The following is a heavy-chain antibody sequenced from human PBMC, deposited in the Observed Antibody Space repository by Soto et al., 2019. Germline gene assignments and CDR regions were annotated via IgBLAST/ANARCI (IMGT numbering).Heavy chain of an antibody. CDR3: AHGSRNYDILTGPPYYFDY. CDR1: GFTFSSYG. CDR2: IWYDGSNK. D-gene: IGHD3-9*01. V-gene: IGHV3-33*08. Sequence: GGSLRLSCAASGFTFSSYGMHWVRQAPGKGLEWVAVIWYDGSNKYYAESVKGRFTISRDNSKNTLYLQMNSLRAEDTAVFYCAHGSRNYDILTGPPYYFDYWGQGTLVTVSS. J-gene: IGHJ4*02.